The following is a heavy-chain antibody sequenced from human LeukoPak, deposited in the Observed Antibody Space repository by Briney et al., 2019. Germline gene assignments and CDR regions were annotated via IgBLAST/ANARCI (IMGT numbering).Heavy chain of an antibody. CDR2: ISDSGGST. Sequence: PGGSLRLSCGASGFTFSSHAMNWVRQAPGKGLEWVSAISDSGGSTYYADSVKGRFTISRDNSKNTLYLQMNSLRAEDTAVYYCAKEGKTRNWNYYQAKPVYWGQGTLATVSS. D-gene: IGHD1-7*01. V-gene: IGHV3-23*01. CDR3: AKEGKTRNWNYYQAKPVY. J-gene: IGHJ4*02. CDR1: GFTFSSHA.